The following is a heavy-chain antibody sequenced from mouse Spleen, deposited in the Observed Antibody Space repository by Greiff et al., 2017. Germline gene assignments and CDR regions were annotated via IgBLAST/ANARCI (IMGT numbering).Heavy chain of an antibody. CDR3: TVRVEPYDYDAYWYFDV. Sequence: EVQLQESGGGLVQPGGSMKLSCVASGFTFSNYWMNWVRQSPEKGLEWVAQIRLKSDNYATHYAESVKGRFTISRDDSKSSVYLQMNNIRAEDTGIYYCTVRVEPYDYDAYWYFDVWGAGTTVTVSS. J-gene: IGHJ1*01. D-gene: IGHD2-4*01. V-gene: IGHV6-3*01. CDR2: IRLKSDNYAT. CDR1: GFTFSNYW.